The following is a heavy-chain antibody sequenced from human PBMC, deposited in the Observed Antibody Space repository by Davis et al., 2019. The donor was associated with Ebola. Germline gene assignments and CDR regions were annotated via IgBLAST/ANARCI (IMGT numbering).Heavy chain of an antibody. Sequence: WIGEINHSGSTYYNPSLKSRVTISVDTSKNQFSLKLSSVTAADTAVYYCAREGNIVVVTASYGMDVWGQGTTVTVSS. J-gene: IGHJ6*02. CDR2: INHSGST. D-gene: IGHD2-21*02. CDR3: AREGNIVVVTASYGMDV. V-gene: IGHV4-34*01.